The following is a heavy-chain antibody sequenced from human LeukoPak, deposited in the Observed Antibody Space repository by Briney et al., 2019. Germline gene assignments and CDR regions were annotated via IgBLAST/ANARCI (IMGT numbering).Heavy chain of an antibody. CDR2: VYYSGET. Sequence: SATLSLTFTVSGGSISCHYWRWIRPPPAKGLEWVGYVYYSGETNYNPSLKSRVTISIDTSKNQVSLKLTSVTAADTAVYYCARLQGDSTAIFDYWGQGILVSVSS. CDR1: GGSISCHY. J-gene: IGHJ4*02. CDR3: ARLQGDSTAIFDY. D-gene: IGHD2-21*01. V-gene: IGHV4-59*11.